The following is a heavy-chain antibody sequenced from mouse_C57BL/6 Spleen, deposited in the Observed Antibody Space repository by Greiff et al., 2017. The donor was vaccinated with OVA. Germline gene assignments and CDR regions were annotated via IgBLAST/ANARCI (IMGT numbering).Heavy chain of an antibody. D-gene: IGHD1-1*01. CDR1: GYSITSGYY. V-gene: IGHV3-6*01. CDR3: AREGTTVGYFDV. CDR2: ISYDGSN. J-gene: IGHJ1*03. Sequence: DVKLQESGPGLVKPSQSLSLTCSVTGYSITSGYYWNWIRQFPGNKLEWMGYISYDGSNNYNPSLKNRISITRDTSKNQFFLKLNSVTTEDTATYYCAREGTTVGYFDVWGTGTTVTVSS.